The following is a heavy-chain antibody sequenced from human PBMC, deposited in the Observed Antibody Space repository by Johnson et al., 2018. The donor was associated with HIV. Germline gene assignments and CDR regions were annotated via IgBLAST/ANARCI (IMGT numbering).Heavy chain of an antibody. Sequence: VQLVESGGGLVQPGGSLRLSCAASAFTFSNYWMNWVRQAPGKGLEWVANIKQDGSERYYVDSVKGRFTISRDNAKNSLYLQMNSLRAEDTAVYYCAREIRRYNWNVDGSSFDIWGQGTMVTVSS. D-gene: IGHD1-1*01. CDR1: AFTFSNYW. V-gene: IGHV3-7*05. CDR3: AREIRRYNWNVDGSSFDI. J-gene: IGHJ3*02. CDR2: IKQDGSER.